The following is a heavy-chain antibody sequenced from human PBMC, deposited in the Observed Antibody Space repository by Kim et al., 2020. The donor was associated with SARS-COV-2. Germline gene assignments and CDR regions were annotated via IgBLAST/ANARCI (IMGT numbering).Heavy chain of an antibody. J-gene: IGHJ4*02. CDR2: ISYDGSNE. Sequence: GGSLRLSCAASGFTFSSYAMHWVRQAPGKGLEWVAVISYDGSNEYYADSVKGRFTISRDNSKNTLYLQMNSLRAEDTAVYYCARELSSWPFDYWGQGTLV. D-gene: IGHD6-13*01. CDR1: GFTFSSYA. V-gene: IGHV3-30-3*01. CDR3: ARELSSWPFDY.